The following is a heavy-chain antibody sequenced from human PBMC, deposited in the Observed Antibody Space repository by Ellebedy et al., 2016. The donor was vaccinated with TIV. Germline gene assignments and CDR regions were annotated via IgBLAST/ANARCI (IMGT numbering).Heavy chain of an antibody. Sequence: MPGGSLRLSCAVSGGSISSSNWWSWVRQPPGKGLEWIGEIYHSGSTNYNPSLKSRVTISVDKSKNQFSLKLSSVTAADTAVYYCAELQTPGGSRGFGYWGQGTLVTVSS. V-gene: IGHV4-4*02. CDR1: GGSISSSNW. D-gene: IGHD3-16*01. J-gene: IGHJ4*02. CDR3: AELQTPGGSRGFGY. CDR2: IYHSGST.